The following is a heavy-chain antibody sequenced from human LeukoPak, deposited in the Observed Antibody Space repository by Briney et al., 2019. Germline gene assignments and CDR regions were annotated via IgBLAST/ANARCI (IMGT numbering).Heavy chain of an antibody. CDR1: GDSVSNNSAA. D-gene: IGHD2-15*01. J-gene: IGHJ4*02. V-gene: IGHV6-1*01. CDR3: TRASSANSIYSFDC. Sequence: SQTLSLTCDISGDSVSNNSAAWNWIRQSPSRGLEWLGRTYYRSKWYNDYAASVKSRITINPDTSKNQFSLQLNSVTPEDTAVYYCTRASSANSIYSFDCWGQGTLVTVST. CDR2: TYYRSKWYN.